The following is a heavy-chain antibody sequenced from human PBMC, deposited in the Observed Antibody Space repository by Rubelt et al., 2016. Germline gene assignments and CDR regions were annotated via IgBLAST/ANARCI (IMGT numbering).Heavy chain of an antibody. V-gene: IGHV3-33*01. J-gene: IGHJ6*02. CDR2: IWYDGSNK. Sequence: GFTFSSYGMHWVRQAPGKGLEWVAVIWYDGSNKYYADSVKGRFTISRDNSKNTLYLQMNSLRAEYTAVYYCARYCSSTSCYLMGMDVWGQGTTVTVSS. CDR3: ARYCSSTSCYLMGMDV. CDR1: GFTFSSYG. D-gene: IGHD2-2*01.